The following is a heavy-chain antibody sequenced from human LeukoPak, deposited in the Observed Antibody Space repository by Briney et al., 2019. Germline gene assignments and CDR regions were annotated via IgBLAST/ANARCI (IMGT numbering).Heavy chain of an antibody. CDR1: GFTFSSYS. Sequence: GGSLRLSCAASGFTFSSYSMNWVRQAPGKGLEWVSSISSSGAYIFYADSVKGRFTISRDNAKNSLYLQMNSLRAEDTAVYYCASTGVVVTASDYWGQGTLVAVSS. CDR2: ISSSGAYI. D-gene: IGHD2-21*02. J-gene: IGHJ4*02. V-gene: IGHV3-21*01. CDR3: ASTGVVVTASDY.